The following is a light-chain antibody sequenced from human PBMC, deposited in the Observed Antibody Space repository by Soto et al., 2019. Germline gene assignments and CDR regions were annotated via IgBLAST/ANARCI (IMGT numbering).Light chain of an antibody. CDR1: QSVGSSY. J-gene: IGKJ2*01. CDR3: QQYGSFPHT. CDR2: GAS. V-gene: IGKV3-20*01. Sequence: ETVLTQSPGTLSLSPGERATLSCRASQSVGSSYLAWYQHKPGQAPRLLIYGASSRATCIPDRISGSGSGTDFTLTISRLEPEDFAVFYFQQYGSFPHTFGQGTNLEIK.